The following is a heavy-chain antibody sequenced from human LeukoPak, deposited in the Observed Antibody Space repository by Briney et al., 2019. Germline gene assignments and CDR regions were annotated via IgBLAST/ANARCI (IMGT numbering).Heavy chain of an antibody. CDR3: ARDQEAFDY. Sequence: ASVKVSCKASGYSFTSNYIHWVRQAPGQGLEWMGMIYPRDGSTSYAQKFQGRVSVTRDTSTSTVHMELSGLRSEDTAVYYCARDQEAFDYWGQGTLVTVSS. V-gene: IGHV1-46*01. CDR2: IYPRDGST. J-gene: IGHJ4*02. CDR1: GYSFTSNY.